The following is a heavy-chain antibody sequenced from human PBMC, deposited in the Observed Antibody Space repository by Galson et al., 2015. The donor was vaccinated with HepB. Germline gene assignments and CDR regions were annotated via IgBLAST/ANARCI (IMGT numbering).Heavy chain of an antibody. CDR2: ISYDGSNK. CDR1: GFTFSLYG. D-gene: IGHD5-24*01. V-gene: IGHV3-30*03. Sequence: SLRLSCAASGFTFSLYGMHWVRQAPGKGLEWVAVISYDGSNKYYTDSVKGRFSISRDNAKRTLFLQMNSLRDEDRALYYCARGSQWLQIPLSFFDYWGQGTLVTVSS. CDR3: ARGSQWLQIPLSFFDY. J-gene: IGHJ4*02.